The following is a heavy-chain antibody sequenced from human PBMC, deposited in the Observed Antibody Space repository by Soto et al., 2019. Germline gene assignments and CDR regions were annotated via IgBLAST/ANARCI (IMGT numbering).Heavy chain of an antibody. CDR3: ARGVGWEVSPRYYGMDV. V-gene: IGHV3-21*01. J-gene: IGHJ6*02. CDR1: RFTFLTYT. CDR2: ISSSSSYI. D-gene: IGHD1-26*01. Sequence: GSLRISCAASRFTFLTYTMNWVRQAPGKGLEWVSSISSSSSYIYYADSVKGRFTISRDNAQNSLYLQMNSLRAEDTAVYYCARGVGWEVSPRYYGMDVWGQGTTVTVSS.